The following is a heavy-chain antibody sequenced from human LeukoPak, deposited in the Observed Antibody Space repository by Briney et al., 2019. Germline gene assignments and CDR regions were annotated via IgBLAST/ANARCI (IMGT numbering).Heavy chain of an antibody. V-gene: IGHV3-30*02. CDR1: GFTFSSYG. D-gene: IGHD6-19*01. CDR2: IRYDGSNK. J-gene: IGHJ4*02. CDR3: AKSVADTEPFDY. Sequence: GGSLRLSCAASGFTFSSYGMHWVRQAPGKGLEWVAFIRYDGSNKYYADSVKGRFTISRDNSKKTLYLQMNSLRAEDTVLYSYAKSVADTEPFDYWGQGTLVTVSS.